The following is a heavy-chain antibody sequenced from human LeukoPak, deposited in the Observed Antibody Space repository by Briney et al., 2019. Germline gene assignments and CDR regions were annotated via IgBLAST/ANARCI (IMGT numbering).Heavy chain of an antibody. Sequence: GGSLRLSCAASGFTVSSNEMSRVRQAPGKGLEWVSVISGSGGSTYYIDSVKGRFTISRDNSKNTLYLQMNSLRAEDTAVYYCAKDLGGSYGFFDYWGQGTLVTVSS. CDR1: GFTVSSNE. V-gene: IGHV3-23*01. CDR2: ISGSGGST. CDR3: AKDLGGSYGFFDY. D-gene: IGHD5-18*01. J-gene: IGHJ4*02.